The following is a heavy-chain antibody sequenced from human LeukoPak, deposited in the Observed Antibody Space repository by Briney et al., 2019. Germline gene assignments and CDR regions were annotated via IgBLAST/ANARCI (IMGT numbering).Heavy chain of an antibody. Sequence: PGGSLRLSCAASGFTFSSYAMSWVRQAPGKGLEWASSISSSSSYIYYADSVKGRFTISRDNAKNSLYLQMNSLRAEDTAVYYCARILGVGSTRWDNWFDPWGQGTLVTVSS. CDR2: ISSSSSYI. CDR1: GFTFSSYA. V-gene: IGHV3-21*01. D-gene: IGHD3-3*01. J-gene: IGHJ5*02. CDR3: ARILGVGSTRWDNWFDP.